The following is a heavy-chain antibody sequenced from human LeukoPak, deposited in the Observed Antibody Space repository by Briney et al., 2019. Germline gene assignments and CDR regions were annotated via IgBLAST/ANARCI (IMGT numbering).Heavy chain of an antibody. CDR3: AKFTRIDYYSNMDV. D-gene: IGHD2/OR15-2a*01. CDR2: MYVTGST. J-gene: IGHJ6*03. CDR1: GASISNYY. Sequence: PSETLSLTCTVSGASISNYYWTWVRQPAGKGLEWIGRMYVTGSTNYNPSLESRVTMSIDTSKNHFSLKLHSVTAADTAVYYCAKFTRIDYYSNMDVWGKGTTVTVSS. V-gene: IGHV4-4*07.